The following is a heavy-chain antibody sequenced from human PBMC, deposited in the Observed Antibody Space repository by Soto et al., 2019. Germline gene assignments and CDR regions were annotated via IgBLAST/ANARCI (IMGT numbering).Heavy chain of an antibody. D-gene: IGHD1-26*01. CDR3: AREVYSGSYPHYFDY. J-gene: IGHJ4*02. Sequence: PSETLSLTCTVSGGSISSYYWNWIRQPAGKGLEWIGRIYTSGSTNYNPSLKSRVTMSVDTSKNQFSLKLSSVTAADTAVYYCAREVYSGSYPHYFDYWGQGTLVTVSS. CDR2: IYTSGST. V-gene: IGHV4-4*07. CDR1: GGSISSYY.